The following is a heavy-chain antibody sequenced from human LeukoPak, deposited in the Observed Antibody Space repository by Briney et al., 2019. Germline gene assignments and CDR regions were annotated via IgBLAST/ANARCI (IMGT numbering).Heavy chain of an antibody. CDR2: VYYSGST. J-gene: IGHJ3*02. CDR1: GGSISSGDYY. Sequence: SETLSLTCTVSGGSISSGDYYWSCIRQPPGKGLECIGYVYYSGSTYYNPSLKSRVTISVDTSKNQFSLKLSSVTAADTAVYFCATNRVGTYDRPFDIWGQGTMVTVSS. CDR3: ATNRVGTYDRPFDI. V-gene: IGHV4-30-4*08. D-gene: IGHD1-26*01.